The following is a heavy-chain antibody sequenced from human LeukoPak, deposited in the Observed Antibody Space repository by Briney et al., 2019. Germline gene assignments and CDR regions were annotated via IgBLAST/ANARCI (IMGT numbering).Heavy chain of an antibody. CDR1: GFTFSSYG. V-gene: IGHV3-30*18. Sequence: PGGSLRLSCAASGFTFSSYGMHWVRQAPGKGLEWVAVISYDGSNKYYADSVKGRFTISRDNSKNTLYLQMNSLRAEDTAVYYCAKEGHGSSPDYWGQGTLVTVSS. CDR3: AKEGHGSSPDY. J-gene: IGHJ4*02. CDR2: ISYDGSNK. D-gene: IGHD6-13*01.